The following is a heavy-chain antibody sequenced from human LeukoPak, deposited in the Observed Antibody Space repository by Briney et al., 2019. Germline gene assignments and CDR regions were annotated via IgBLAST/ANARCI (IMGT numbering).Heavy chain of an antibody. D-gene: IGHD3-9*01. CDR2: IYPGDSDT. CDR1: GYSFTSYW. V-gene: IGHV5-51*01. CDR3: ASQGSYSNNILTGYYFDAFDI. Sequence: GESLKISCKGSGYSFTSYWIGWVRQMPGKGLEWMGIIYPGDSDTRYSPSFQGQVTISADKSISTAYLQWSSLKASDTAMYYCASQGSYSNNILTGYYFDAFDIWGQGTMVTVSS. J-gene: IGHJ3*02.